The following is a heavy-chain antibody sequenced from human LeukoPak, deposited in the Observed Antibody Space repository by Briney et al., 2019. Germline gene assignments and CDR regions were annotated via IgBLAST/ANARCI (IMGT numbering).Heavy chain of an antibody. CDR2: INNNGGTT. Sequence: GGSLRLSCSASGFTFSSYALHWVRQAPGKGLEYVSAINNNGGTTYYADSVKGRFTISRDNSKNTLFLQMCSLRAEDTAVYYCVKDTSPSPYYFDYWGQGTLVTVSS. D-gene: IGHD3-16*01. J-gene: IGHJ4*02. V-gene: IGHV3-64D*06. CDR3: VKDTSPSPYYFDY. CDR1: GFTFSSYA.